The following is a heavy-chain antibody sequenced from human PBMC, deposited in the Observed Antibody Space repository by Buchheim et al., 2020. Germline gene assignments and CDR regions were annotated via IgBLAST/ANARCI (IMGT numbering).Heavy chain of an antibody. D-gene: IGHD3-22*01. V-gene: IGHV2-5*02. CDR2: IYWDDDK. CDR1: GFSLSTSGVG. J-gene: IGHJ4*02. Sequence: QITLKESGPTLVKPTQTLTLTCTFSGFSLSTSGVGVGWIRQPPGKALEWLALIYWDDDKRYSPSLKSRLPITKATSKNQVVLTMTNMDPVDTATYYCAHRTSEYYYDSSGYSGGFGYWGQGTL. CDR3: AHRTSEYYYDSSGYSGGFGY.